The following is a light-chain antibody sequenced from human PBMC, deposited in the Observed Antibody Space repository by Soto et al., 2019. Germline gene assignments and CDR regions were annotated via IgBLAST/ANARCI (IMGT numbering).Light chain of an antibody. CDR2: GAS. V-gene: IGKV3-20*01. CDR1: QRVSSNY. CDR3: QQYGSSPGT. Sequence: EIVLTQSPGTLSLSPGERATLSCRASQRVSSNYLAWYLQKPGQAPILLIYGASTRATGIPGRFSGSGSGTDFYLTISRLEPEDFAVYYCQQYGSSPGTFGQGTKVDIK. J-gene: IGKJ1*01.